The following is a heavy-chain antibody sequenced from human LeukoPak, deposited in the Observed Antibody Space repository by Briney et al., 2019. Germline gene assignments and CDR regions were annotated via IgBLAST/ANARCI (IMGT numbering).Heavy chain of an antibody. Sequence: GGSLRLSCSASGFTFSSYAMHRVRQAPGKGLEYVSAITSNGGSTYYADSVKGRFTISRDNSKNTLYLQMSSLRAEDTAVYYCVKGYCSGDSCSWYFDLWGRGTPVTVSS. D-gene: IGHD2-15*01. J-gene: IGHJ2*01. CDR3: VKGYCSGDSCSWYFDL. CDR2: ITSNGGST. V-gene: IGHV3-64D*06. CDR1: GFTFSSYA.